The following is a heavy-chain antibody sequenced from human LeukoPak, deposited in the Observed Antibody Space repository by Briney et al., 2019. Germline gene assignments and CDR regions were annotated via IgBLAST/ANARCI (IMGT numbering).Heavy chain of an antibody. CDR2: ISSNGGST. J-gene: IGHJ4*02. CDR3: VKDPPVGATGY. CDR1: GFTFSSYA. V-gene: IGHV3-64D*06. Sequence: GGSLRLSCSASGFTFSSYAMHWVRQAPGKGLEYVSAISSNGGSTYYADSVKGRFTISRDNSKNTLYLQMSSLRAEDTAEYYCVKDPPVGATGYWGQGTLVTVSS. D-gene: IGHD1-26*01.